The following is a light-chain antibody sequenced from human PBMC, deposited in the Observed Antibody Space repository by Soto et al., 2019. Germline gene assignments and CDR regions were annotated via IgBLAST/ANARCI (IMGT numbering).Light chain of an antibody. V-gene: IGKV3-11*01. CDR2: DAS. CDR1: QSVSSY. Sequence: EIVLTQSPATLSLSPGERATLSCRASQSVSSYLAWYQQKPGQAPRLLIYDASNRATGIPARFSGSGSGTDFTLTISSLEPEDFAVYYCQQRSNYLTFGPGTKVDSK. J-gene: IGKJ3*01. CDR3: QQRSNYLT.